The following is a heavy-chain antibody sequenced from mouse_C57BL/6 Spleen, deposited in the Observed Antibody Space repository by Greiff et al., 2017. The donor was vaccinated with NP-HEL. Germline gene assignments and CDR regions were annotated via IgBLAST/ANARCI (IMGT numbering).Heavy chain of an antibody. J-gene: IGHJ3*01. Sequence: VQLQQSGAELVRPGTSVKVSCKASGYAFTNYLIEWVKQRPGQGLEWIGVINPGSGGTNYNEKFKGKATLTADKSSSTAYMQLSSLTSEDSAVYFCARASNPPYWGQRTLVTVSA. D-gene: IGHD2-5*01. CDR3: ARASNPPY. CDR2: INPGSGGT. V-gene: IGHV1-54*01. CDR1: GYAFTNYL.